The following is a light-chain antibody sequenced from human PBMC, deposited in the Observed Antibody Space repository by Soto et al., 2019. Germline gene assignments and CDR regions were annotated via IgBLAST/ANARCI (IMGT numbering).Light chain of an antibody. CDR2: AAS. Sequence: DIQLTQSPSSVSASVVDRVTITCRASQDLSSWLAWYQQKPVKAPKLLISAASNLQSGVPSRFSGSGSGTDFTLTIRSPQPEDFATYYCQQPISFPITFGQGTRLEI. CDR3: QQPISFPIT. J-gene: IGKJ5*01. V-gene: IGKV1D-12*01. CDR1: QDLSSW.